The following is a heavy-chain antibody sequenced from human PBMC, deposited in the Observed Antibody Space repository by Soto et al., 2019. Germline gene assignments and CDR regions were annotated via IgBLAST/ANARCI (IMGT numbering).Heavy chain of an antibody. CDR2: MNPTSDNT. CDR3: ARARGAARPDRYYYGMDV. V-gene: IGHV1-8*01. D-gene: IGHD6-6*01. J-gene: IGHJ6*02. CDR1: GYTFSSYD. Sequence: QVQLVQSGAEVKKPGASVKVSCKASGYTFSSYDINWVRQASGQGPEWMAWMNPTSDNTGYAQNFQGRVTVTRNTSISTAYRGLSSLRSEDTAVYYCARARGAARPDRYYYGMDVWGQGTTVTVSS.